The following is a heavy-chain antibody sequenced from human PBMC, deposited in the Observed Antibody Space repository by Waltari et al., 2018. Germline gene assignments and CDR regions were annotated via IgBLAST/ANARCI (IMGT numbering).Heavy chain of an antibody. D-gene: IGHD4-4*01. CDR2: VSGGGDTT. V-gene: IGHV3-23*04. J-gene: IGHJ5*02. Sequence: EVQLVESGGDLVQPGGSLRLSCAASGFTFSSFAMSWVRQAPGKGLEWVSFVSGGGDTTYYADSVKGRFTISRDNSKNTLYLQMNSLRAEDTAVYYCAKDAPQSWFDPWGQGTLVTVSS. CDR3: AKDAPQSWFDP. CDR1: GFTFSSFA.